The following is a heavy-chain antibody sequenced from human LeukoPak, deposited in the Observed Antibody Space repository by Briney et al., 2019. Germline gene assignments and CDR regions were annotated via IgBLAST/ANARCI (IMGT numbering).Heavy chain of an antibody. Sequence: SQTLSLTCTVSGGSISSGGYYWSWIRQHPGKGLEWIGYIYYSGSTYYNPSLKSRVTISVDTSKNQFSLKLSSVTAADTAVYYCARERRYSSSNWFDPWGQGTLVTVSS. CDR3: ARERRYSSSNWFDP. V-gene: IGHV4-31*03. CDR1: GGSISSGGYY. CDR2: IYYSGST. D-gene: IGHD6-6*01. J-gene: IGHJ5*02.